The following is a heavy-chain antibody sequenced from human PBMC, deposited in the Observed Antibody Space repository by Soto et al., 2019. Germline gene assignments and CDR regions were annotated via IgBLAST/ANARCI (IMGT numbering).Heavy chain of an antibody. J-gene: IGHJ4*02. Sequence: DVQLVESGGGLVKPGGSLRLSCVASGLTFSDAWMNWLRQVPGKGLEWVARIRSQTDCGTTDYTAPVNGRFTISRDDSKNTLYLQMNSLKTDDTAIYYCATAPGYWGSAPLDFWGQGTLVTVSS. CDR2: IRSQTDCGTT. CDR1: GLTFSDAW. D-gene: IGHD7-27*01. CDR3: ATAPGYWGSAPLDF. V-gene: IGHV3-15*07.